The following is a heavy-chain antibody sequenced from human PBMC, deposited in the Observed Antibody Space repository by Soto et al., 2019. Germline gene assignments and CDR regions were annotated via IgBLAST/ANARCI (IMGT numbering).Heavy chain of an antibody. Sequence: QVRLQESGPGLVKPSETLSLTCTVSDGSINSDYWSWIRQPPGKGLEWIGYIFYTGSTNYNPSLMSRVTISLDKYKNHSSLKLTSVSAADTAVYYCARWYYYYYIDVWGRGTTVTVSS. CDR1: DGSINSDY. V-gene: IGHV4-59*01. J-gene: IGHJ6*03. CDR2: IFYTGST. CDR3: ARWYYYYYIDV.